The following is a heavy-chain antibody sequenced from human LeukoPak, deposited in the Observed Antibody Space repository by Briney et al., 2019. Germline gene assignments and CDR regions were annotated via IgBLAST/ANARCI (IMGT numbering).Heavy chain of an antibody. D-gene: IGHD1-1*01. CDR1: GYTLTELS. Sequence: ASVKVSCKVSGYTLTELSMHWVRQAPGNGLEWMGGFDPEDGETIYAQKFQGRVTMSEDTSTDTAYMELSSLRSEDTAVYYCATVEIDPGYWFDPWGQGTLVTVSS. V-gene: IGHV1-24*01. CDR3: ATVEIDPGYWFDP. J-gene: IGHJ5*02. CDR2: FDPEDGET.